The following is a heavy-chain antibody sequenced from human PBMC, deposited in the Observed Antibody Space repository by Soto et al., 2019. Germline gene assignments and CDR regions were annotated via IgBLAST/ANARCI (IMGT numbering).Heavy chain of an antibody. V-gene: IGHV1-2*02. CDR3: ARWRAVVATHDS. Sequence: GASVKVSCKTSGYTFIDYYVHWIRQAPGQGLEWVGWINPNSGASNYAQNFQGRVTMTRDRSSSTVYMELTGLRSDDTAVYYCARWRAVVATHDSWGQGTLVTVSS. J-gene: IGHJ4*02. D-gene: IGHD5-12*01. CDR2: INPNSGAS. CDR1: GYTFIDYY.